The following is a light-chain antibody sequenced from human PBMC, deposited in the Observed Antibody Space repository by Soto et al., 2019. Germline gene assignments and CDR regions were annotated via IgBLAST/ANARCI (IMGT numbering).Light chain of an antibody. CDR2: GAS. CDR3: QQYGSSPFT. J-gene: IGKJ3*01. V-gene: IGKV3-20*01. CDR1: QSVTFSY. Sequence: EIVLTQSPGTLSLSPGERATLSCRVSQSVTFSYLAWYQQKPGQAPRLLIYGASSRATGIPDRFSGSGSGTXXXXXXXXXXXXXXXVYYCQQYGSSPFTLGPGTKVDIK.